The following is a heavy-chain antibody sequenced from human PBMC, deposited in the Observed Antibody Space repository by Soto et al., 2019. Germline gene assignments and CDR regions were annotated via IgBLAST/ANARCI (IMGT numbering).Heavy chain of an antibody. CDR1: GYCFTNYG. J-gene: IGHJ4*02. D-gene: IGHD6-25*01. V-gene: IGHV1-18*01. CDR3: AREMWTRSGPQNFFDY. CDR2: ISPSSGYT. Sequence: ASVKVSCKASGYCFTNYGFCWVRQVPGQGLEWMGYISPSSGYTTYAPNLQERVIMATDSSTTTVYMELRSLTSDDTAVYYCAREMWTRSGPQNFFDYWGQGALVTVSS.